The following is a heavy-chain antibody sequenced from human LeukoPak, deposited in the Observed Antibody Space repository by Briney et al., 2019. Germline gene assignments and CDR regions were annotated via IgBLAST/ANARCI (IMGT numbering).Heavy chain of an antibody. J-gene: IGHJ5*02. Sequence: SQTLSLTCTVSGGSISSGDYYWSWIRQPPGKGLEWIGYIYYSGSAYYNPSLKSRVTISVDTSKNQFSLKLSSVTAADTAVYYCARGSMVREESWFDPWGQGTLVTVSS. D-gene: IGHD3-10*01. CDR1: GGSISSGDYY. V-gene: IGHV4-30-4*01. CDR2: IYYSGSA. CDR3: ARGSMVREESWFDP.